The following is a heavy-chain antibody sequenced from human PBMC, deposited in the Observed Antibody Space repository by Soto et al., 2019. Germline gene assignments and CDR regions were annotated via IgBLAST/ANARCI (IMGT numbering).Heavy chain of an antibody. CDR1: GFTFSSYA. Sequence: QVQLVESGGGVVQPGRSLRLSCAASGFTFSSYAMHWVRQAPGKGLEWVAVISYDGSNKYYADSVKGRFTISRDNSKNTLYLQMNSLRAEDTAVYYCARGVGYQLLLHAFDIWGQGTMVTVSS. CDR3: ARGVGYQLLLHAFDI. D-gene: IGHD2-2*01. CDR2: ISYDGSNK. J-gene: IGHJ3*02. V-gene: IGHV3-30-3*01.